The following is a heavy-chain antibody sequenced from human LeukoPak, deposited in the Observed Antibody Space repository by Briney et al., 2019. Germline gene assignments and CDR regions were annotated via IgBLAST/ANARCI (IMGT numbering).Heavy chain of an antibody. CDR3: ARDLADSSGFDP. Sequence: GGPLRLACEASGFTFGSCSMNWVRQAPGKGREWVSYISSSSSTIYYADSVKGRFTISRDNAKNSLYLQMNSLRDEDTAVYYCARDLADSSGFDPWGQGTLVTVSS. CDR2: ISSSSSTI. V-gene: IGHV3-48*02. D-gene: IGHD3-22*01. CDR1: GFTFGSCS. J-gene: IGHJ5*02.